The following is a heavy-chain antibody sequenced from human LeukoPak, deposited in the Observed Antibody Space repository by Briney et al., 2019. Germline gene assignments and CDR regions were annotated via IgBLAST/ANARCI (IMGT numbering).Heavy chain of an antibody. Sequence: ASLKVSCKASGYTFTDDYIHWVRQAPGQGLEWMGWINPNSGGTNYAQKFQGRVTMTRDTSISTAYMELSRLRSDDTAVYYCARDYYGDYYFDYWGQGTLVTVSS. CDR3: ARDYYGDYYFDY. V-gene: IGHV1-2*02. D-gene: IGHD4-17*01. CDR1: GYTFTDDY. J-gene: IGHJ4*02. CDR2: INPNSGGT.